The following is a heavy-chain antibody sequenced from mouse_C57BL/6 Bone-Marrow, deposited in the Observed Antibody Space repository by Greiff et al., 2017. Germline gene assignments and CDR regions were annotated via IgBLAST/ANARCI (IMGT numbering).Heavy chain of an antibody. CDR2: IDPNSGGT. CDR1: GYTFTSYW. Sequence: QVQLQQPGAELVKPGASVKLSCKASGYTFTSYWMHWVKQRPGRGLEWIGRIDPNSGGTKYNKKFKSKATLTVDKPSSTAYMQLSSLTSEDSAVYYCASEDYYGSSYGYWGQGTTLTVSS. J-gene: IGHJ2*01. CDR3: ASEDYYGSSYGY. D-gene: IGHD1-1*01. V-gene: IGHV1-72*01.